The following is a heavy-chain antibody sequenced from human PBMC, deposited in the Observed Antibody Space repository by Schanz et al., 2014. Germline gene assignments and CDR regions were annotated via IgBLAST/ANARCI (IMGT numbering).Heavy chain of an antibody. D-gene: IGHD3-9*01. Sequence: QVQLVESGGGVVQPGGSLRLSCAASGFAFSVYGMHWVRQAPGKGPEWVAVIWSDGSTKYYADSVKGRFTISRDNSKNTLYLQMNSLRADDTAVYYCARDSRPNYDFLTAYYSIDYWGQGTLVTVSS. CDR1: GFAFSVYG. CDR2: IWSDGSTK. V-gene: IGHV3-33*01. CDR3: ARDSRPNYDFLTAYYSIDY. J-gene: IGHJ4*02.